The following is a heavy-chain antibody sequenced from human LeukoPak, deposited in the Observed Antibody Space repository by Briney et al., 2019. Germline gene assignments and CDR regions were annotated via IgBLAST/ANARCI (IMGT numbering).Heavy chain of an antibody. V-gene: IGHV1-2*02. Sequence: ASVKVSCKASGYTFTGYYMHWVRQAPGQGLEWMGWINPNSGGTNYAQKFQGRVTMTRDTSISTAYMELSRLRSDDTAVYYCATTWRVVPAAIPGYSSSWHLSAAFDIWGQGIMVTVSS. CDR3: ATTWRVVPAAIPGYSSSWHLSAAFDI. CDR2: INPNSGGT. D-gene: IGHD2-2*02. J-gene: IGHJ3*02. CDR1: GYTFTGYY.